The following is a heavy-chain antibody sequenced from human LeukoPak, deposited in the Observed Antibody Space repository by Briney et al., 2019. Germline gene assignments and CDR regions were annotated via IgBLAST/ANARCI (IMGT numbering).Heavy chain of an antibody. V-gene: IGHV1-3*03. Sequence: ASVKVSCKASGYTFSGHYMHWIRQAPGQRLEWMGWINAGNGNTKYSQEFQGRVTITRDTSASTAYMELSSLRSEDMAVYYCARGYCSGGSCQLDYWGQGTLVTVSS. D-gene: IGHD2-15*01. J-gene: IGHJ4*02. CDR3: ARGYCSGGSCQLDY. CDR1: GYTFSGHY. CDR2: INAGNGNT.